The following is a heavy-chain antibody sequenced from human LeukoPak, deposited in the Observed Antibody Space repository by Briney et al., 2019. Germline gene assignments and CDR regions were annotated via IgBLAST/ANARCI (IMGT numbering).Heavy chain of an antibody. CDR2: IFYTGST. V-gene: IGHV4-39*01. CDR1: GGSIINSIYY. CDR3: ARHGGAILRGAREDSFDI. Sequence: SETLSLTCSVSGGSIINSIYYWGWIRQPPGKGLEWIGSIFYTGSTYYNPSLKSRVTISVDSSKEQLSLKLSSLAATDTAVYYCARHGGAILRGAREDSFDIWGPGTMVTISS. J-gene: IGHJ3*02. D-gene: IGHD3-10*01.